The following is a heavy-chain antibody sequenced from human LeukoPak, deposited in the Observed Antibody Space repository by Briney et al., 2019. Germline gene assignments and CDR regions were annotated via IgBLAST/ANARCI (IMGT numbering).Heavy chain of an antibody. J-gene: IGHJ6*02. Sequence: SETLSLTCTVSGGSISSGDYYWSWIRQPPGKGLEWIGYIYHSGSTYYNPSLKSRVTISVDTSKNQFSLKLSSVTAADTAVYYCAGLYDFWSGRNYYYGMDVWGQGTTVTVSS. D-gene: IGHD3-3*01. V-gene: IGHV4-30-4*01. CDR3: AGLYDFWSGRNYYYGMDV. CDR2: IYHSGST. CDR1: GGSISSGDYY.